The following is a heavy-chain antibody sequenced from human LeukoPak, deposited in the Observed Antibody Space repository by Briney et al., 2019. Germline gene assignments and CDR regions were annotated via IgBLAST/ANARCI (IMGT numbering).Heavy chain of an antibody. Sequence: GGSLRLSCAASGFTFSYYGMHWVRQAPGKGLEWVAVIWFDGSNKFYADSVKGRFIISRDNFKNTVYLQINSLRAEDTAVYYCAKDYCDSLDYWGQGTLVTVSS. CDR3: AKDYCDSLDY. D-gene: IGHD3-22*01. CDR2: IWFDGSNK. CDR1: GFTFSYYG. J-gene: IGHJ4*02. V-gene: IGHV3-33*06.